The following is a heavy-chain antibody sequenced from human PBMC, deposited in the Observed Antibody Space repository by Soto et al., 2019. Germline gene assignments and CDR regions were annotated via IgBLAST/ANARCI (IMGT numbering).Heavy chain of an antibody. CDR3: ARVPGVGAPYGMDV. CDR1: GFTFSRYW. J-gene: IGHJ6*02. V-gene: IGHV3-7*05. CDR2: IKQDGSEK. D-gene: IGHD1-26*01. Sequence: PGGSLRLSCAASGFTFSRYWMSWVRQAPGKGLEWVANIKQDGSEKYYVDSVKGRFTISRDNAKNSLYLQMNSLRAEDTAVYYCARVPGVGAPYGMDVWGQGTTVTVSS.